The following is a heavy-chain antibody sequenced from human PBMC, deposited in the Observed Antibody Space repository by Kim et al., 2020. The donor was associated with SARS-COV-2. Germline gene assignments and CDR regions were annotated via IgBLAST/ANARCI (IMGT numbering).Heavy chain of an antibody. J-gene: IGHJ6*02. CDR3: AREAVVVTAKSYYYGMDV. D-gene: IGHD2-21*02. V-gene: IGHV4-31*02. Sequence: LKSRVTISVDTSKNQVSLKLSSVTAADTAVYYCAREAVVVTAKSYYYGMDVWGQGTTVTVSS.